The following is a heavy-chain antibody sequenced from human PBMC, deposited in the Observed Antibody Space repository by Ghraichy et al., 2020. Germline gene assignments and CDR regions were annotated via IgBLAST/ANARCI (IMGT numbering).Heavy chain of an antibody. CDR3: ARVEPIPSGGHRFDN. D-gene: IGHD1-26*01. CDR2: ISYSGAT. Sequence: SQTLSLTCTVSSDSITRFYWSWIRQPPGKELEWIAYISYSGATSFNPSLKSRVTISFDTSKSQVSLELTSVTAADTAFYYCARVEPIPSGGHRFDNWGQGTLVIVSS. CDR1: SDSITRFY. J-gene: IGHJ4*02. V-gene: IGHV4-59*01.